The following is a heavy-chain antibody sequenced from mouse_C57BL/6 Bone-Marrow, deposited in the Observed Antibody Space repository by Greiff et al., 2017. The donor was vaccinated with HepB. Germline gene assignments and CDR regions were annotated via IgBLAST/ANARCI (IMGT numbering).Heavy chain of an antibody. CDR1: GYTFTSYW. V-gene: IGHV1-74*01. D-gene: IGHD2-2*01. CDR3: AIRVYGYDGPWFAY. CDR2: IHPSDSDT. J-gene: IGHJ3*01. Sequence: QVQLQQPGAELVKPGASVKVSCKASGYTFTSYWMHWVKQRPGQGLEWIGRIHPSDSDTNYNQKFKGKATLTVDKSSSTAYMQLSSLTSEDSAVYFCAIRVYGYDGPWFAYWGQGTLVTVSA.